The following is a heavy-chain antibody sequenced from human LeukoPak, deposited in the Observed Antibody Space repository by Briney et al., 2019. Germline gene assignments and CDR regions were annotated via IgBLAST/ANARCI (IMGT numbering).Heavy chain of an antibody. CDR1: GYTFTSYY. D-gene: IGHD2-2*01. V-gene: IGHV1-46*01. CDR2: INPSVGST. CDR3: ALGYCSSTSCYFQWENWFDP. Sequence: GASVKVSCKASGYTFTSYYMHWVRHATGQGLEWMGIINPSVGSTSYAQKFQGRVTMTRDTATSTVHMELSSLRSEDTAVYYWALGYCSSTSCYFQWENWFDPWGEGALGTVSS. J-gene: IGHJ5*02.